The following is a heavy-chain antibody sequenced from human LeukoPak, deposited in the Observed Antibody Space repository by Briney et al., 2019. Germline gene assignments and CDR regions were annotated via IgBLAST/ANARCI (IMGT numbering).Heavy chain of an antibody. Sequence: PSETLSLTCTVSGGSISSYYWSWIRQPPGKGLEWIGEINHSGSTNYNPSLKSRVTISVDTSKNQFSLKLSSVTAADTAVYYCARGKQRVVVAATQSQFDYWGQGTLVTVSS. CDR2: INHSGST. J-gene: IGHJ4*02. D-gene: IGHD2-15*01. CDR3: ARGKQRVVVAATQSQFDY. CDR1: GGSISSYY. V-gene: IGHV4-34*01.